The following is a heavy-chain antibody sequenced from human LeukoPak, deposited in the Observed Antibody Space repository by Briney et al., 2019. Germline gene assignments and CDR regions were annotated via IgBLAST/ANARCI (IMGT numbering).Heavy chain of an antibody. V-gene: IGHV3-11*01. CDR1: GFTFSDYY. CDR2: ISSSGSTI. D-gene: IGHD3-9*01. CDR3: ATDPILTGYNWFDP. J-gene: IGHJ5*02. Sequence: PGGSLRLSCAASGFTFSDYYMSWIRQAPGKGLEWVSYISSSGSTIYYADSVKGRFTISRDNAKNSLYLQMNSLRAEDTAVYYCATDPILTGYNWFDPWGQGTLVTVSS.